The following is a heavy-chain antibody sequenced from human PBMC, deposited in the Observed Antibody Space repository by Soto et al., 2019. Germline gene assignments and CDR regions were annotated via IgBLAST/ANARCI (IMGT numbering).Heavy chain of an antibody. CDR1: GFTFSSYA. V-gene: IGHV3-23*01. Sequence: GGSLRLSCAASGFTFSSYAMSWVRQAPGKGLEWVSAISGSGGSTYYADSVKGRFTISRGNSKNTLYLQMNSLRAEDTAVYYCAKDQEGTIVLMVSDPRPGEYYGMDVWGQGTTVTVSS. CDR3: AKDQEGTIVLMVSDPRPGEYYGMDV. J-gene: IGHJ6*02. D-gene: IGHD2-8*01. CDR2: ISGSGGST.